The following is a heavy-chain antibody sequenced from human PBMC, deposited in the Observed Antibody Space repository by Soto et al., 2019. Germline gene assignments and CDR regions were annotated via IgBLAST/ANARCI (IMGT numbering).Heavy chain of an antibody. D-gene: IGHD1-1*01. J-gene: IGHJ5*02. V-gene: IGHV1-8*01. CDR1: GYTFTNYD. CDR2: MNPNSGNT. Sequence: QVQLVQSGAEVKKPGASVKVSCKASGYTFTNYDINWVRQATGQGLEYLGWMNPNSGNTGYVQKFQGRVTMTRNTSIITGYMEVSSLRSKDTAVYYCGRSIKYGYNSRWFDPRGQGTLVTVSS. CDR3: GRSIKYGYNSRWFDP.